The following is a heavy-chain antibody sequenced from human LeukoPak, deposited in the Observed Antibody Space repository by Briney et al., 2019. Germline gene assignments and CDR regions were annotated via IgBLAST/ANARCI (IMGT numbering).Heavy chain of an antibody. CDR3: ARGTIFGLHY. CDR1: GGSISSHY. Sequence: SETLSLTCTVSGGSISSHYWSWVRQPPGKGLEWIGYIYYSGSTNYSPSLKSRVTTSVDTSKNQFSLKLTSVTAADTAVYYCARGTIFGLHYWGQGTLVTVSS. V-gene: IGHV4-59*11. D-gene: IGHD3-3*01. J-gene: IGHJ4*02. CDR2: IYYSGST.